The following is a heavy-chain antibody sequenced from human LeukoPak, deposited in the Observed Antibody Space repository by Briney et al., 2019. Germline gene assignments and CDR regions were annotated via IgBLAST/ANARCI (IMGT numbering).Heavy chain of an antibody. V-gene: IGHV3-21*01. J-gene: IGHJ4*02. CDR3: ARDPSGAYSSGWYLGYHFDY. D-gene: IGHD6-19*01. CDR2: ISSSSSYI. Sequence: GGSLRLSCAASGFTFSSYSMNWVRQAPGKGLEWVSSISSSSSYIYYADSVKGRFTISRDNAKNSLYLQMNSLRAEDAAVYYCARDPSGAYSSGWYLGYHFDYWGQGTLVTVSP. CDR1: GFTFSSYS.